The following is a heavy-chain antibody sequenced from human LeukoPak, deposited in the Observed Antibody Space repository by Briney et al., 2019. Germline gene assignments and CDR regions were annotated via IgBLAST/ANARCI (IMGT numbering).Heavy chain of an antibody. CDR3: ARAEYSGSYPLDY. CDR1: GYTFTGYY. D-gene: IGHD1-26*01. J-gene: IGHJ4*02. CDR2: INPNSGGT. Sequence: ASVKVSCKASGYTFTGYYMHWVRQAPGQGLEWMGWINPNSGGTNYAQKFQGRVTMTRDTSISTAYMELSRLRSDDTAVYYCARAEYSGSYPLDYWGQGTLVTVSS. V-gene: IGHV1-2*02.